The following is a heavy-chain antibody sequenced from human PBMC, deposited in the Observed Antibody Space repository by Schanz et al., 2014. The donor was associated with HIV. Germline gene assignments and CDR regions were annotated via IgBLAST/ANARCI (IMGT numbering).Heavy chain of an antibody. CDR3: ARRDYGDYYYYYGMDV. Sequence: VQLLESGGGLVQPGGSLRLSCAASGFTFDTSAMTWVRQAPGKGLEWVAVISYDGSNQYYADSVKGRFTISRDNSKNTLYLQMNSLRAEDTAVYYCARRDYGDYYYYYGMDVWGQGTTVTVSS. J-gene: IGHJ6*02. D-gene: IGHD4-17*01. CDR2: ISYDGSNQ. CDR1: GFTFDTSA. V-gene: IGHV3-30-3*01.